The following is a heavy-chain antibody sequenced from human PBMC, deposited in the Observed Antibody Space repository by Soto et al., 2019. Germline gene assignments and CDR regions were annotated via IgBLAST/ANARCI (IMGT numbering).Heavy chain of an antibody. CDR2: INERGGST. CDR3: AKDKSGTTAFDI. Sequence: GGSLRLSCADSGFTFSTYALSWVRQAPGKGLEWVSAINERGGSTYYADSVKGRFTISRDNSKNTLYLQMKSLRAEDTALYYCAKDKSGTTAFDIWGQGTMVTVS. V-gene: IGHV3-23*01. CDR1: GFTFSTYA. D-gene: IGHD1-1*01. J-gene: IGHJ3*02.